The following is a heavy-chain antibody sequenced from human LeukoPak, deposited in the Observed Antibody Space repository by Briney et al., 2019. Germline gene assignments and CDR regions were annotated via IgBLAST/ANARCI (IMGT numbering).Heavy chain of an antibody. D-gene: IGHD4-17*01. CDR1: DDSFSNHY. V-gene: IGHV4-59*11. J-gene: IGHJ3*02. Sequence: SETLSLTCAVSDDSFSNHYWTWIRQPPGKGLEWIGYISYIGSTNYNPSLKSRVTISIDTSKNQFSLKLTSVTAADTAVYYCARDLVTVTKGFDIWGQGTMVSVSS. CDR2: ISYIGST. CDR3: ARDLVTVTKGFDI.